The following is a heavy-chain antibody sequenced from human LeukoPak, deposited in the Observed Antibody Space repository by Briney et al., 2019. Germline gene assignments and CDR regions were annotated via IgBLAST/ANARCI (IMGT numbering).Heavy chain of an antibody. Sequence: ASVKVSCKASGYTFTGYYMHWVRQAPGQGLEWMGRINRNSGGTNYAQKFQGRVTMTRDTSISTAYMELSRLRSDDTAVYYCAPLANYYDSSGYSMPFDYWGQGTLVTVSS. J-gene: IGHJ4*02. CDR2: INRNSGGT. D-gene: IGHD3-22*01. CDR3: APLANYYDSSGYSMPFDY. V-gene: IGHV1-2*06. CDR1: GYTFTGYY.